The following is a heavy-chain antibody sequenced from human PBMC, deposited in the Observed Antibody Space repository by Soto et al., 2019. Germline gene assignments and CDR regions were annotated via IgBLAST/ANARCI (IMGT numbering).Heavy chain of an antibody. CDR1: VGSMSGYF. J-gene: IGHJ3*02. CDR2: IYSSGNT. Sequence: PLEALSVTCSVSVGSMSGYFWSWIRQSAGKGLEWIGRIYSSGNTNYSPSLKSRVTMSLDTSKNRFSLRLTSVTAADTAVYYCARFSSGYNGRTDTFDIWGQGTMVTVSS. D-gene: IGHD3-22*01. V-gene: IGHV4-4*07. CDR3: ARFSSGYNGRTDTFDI.